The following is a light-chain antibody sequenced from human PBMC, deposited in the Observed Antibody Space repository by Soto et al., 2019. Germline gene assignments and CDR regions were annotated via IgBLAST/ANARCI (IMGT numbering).Light chain of an antibody. CDR3: SSYRKTTFPHVV. V-gene: IGLV2-14*01. J-gene: IGLJ2*01. CDR1: SSDIGADDF. CDR2: EVT. Sequence: QSALTQPASVSGSPGQSITISCTGTSSDIGADDFVSWYQHHPDKTPKLIIFEVTYRPTGISLRFSASKSGNTASLTISGLEAEDEAFYYCSSYRKTTFPHVVFGGGTKLTVL.